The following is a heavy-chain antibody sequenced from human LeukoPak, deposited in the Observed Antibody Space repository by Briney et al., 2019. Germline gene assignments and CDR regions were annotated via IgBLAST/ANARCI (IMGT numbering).Heavy chain of an antibody. J-gene: IGHJ4*02. CDR2: ISSSSISI. Sequence: GGSLRLSCAASGFTFSTYSMNWARQAPGKGLEWLSYISSSSISIYYADSVKGRLTISRDNAKNSVYLHMNSLRAEDTAVYYCARGADRFDYWGQGTLVTVSS. D-gene: IGHD1-14*01. V-gene: IGHV3-48*01. CDR1: GFTFSTYS. CDR3: ARGADRFDY.